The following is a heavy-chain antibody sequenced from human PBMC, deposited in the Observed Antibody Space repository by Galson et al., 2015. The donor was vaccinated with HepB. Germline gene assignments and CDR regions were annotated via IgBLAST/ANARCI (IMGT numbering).Heavy chain of an antibody. D-gene: IGHD2-15*01. CDR2: IYSGGST. V-gene: IGHV3-53*01. Sequence: SLRLSCAASGFIVSHNDMTWVRQAPGKGLQWVSSIYSGGSTYYADSVKGRFTISRDHSKNTLYLQINSLRAEDTAVYYCATSPGGGLDHWGQGTLVTVSS. CDR3: ATSPGGGLDH. CDR1: GFIVSHND. J-gene: IGHJ4*02.